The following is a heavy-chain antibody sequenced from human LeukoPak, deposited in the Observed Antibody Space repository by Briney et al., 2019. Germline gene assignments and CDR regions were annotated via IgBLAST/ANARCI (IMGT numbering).Heavy chain of an antibody. J-gene: IGHJ4*02. V-gene: IGHV3-33*01. CDR3: VRDFGTTRYYFDY. CDR1: GFIFSSYG. Sequence: PGGSLRLSCAASGFIFSSYGMHWVRQAPGRGLEWVAVIWYDLSNAYYGDSVKGRYTISRDNSKNTVYLQMDSLRAEDTALYYCVRDFGTTRYYFDYWGQGTLVTVSS. CDR2: IWYDLSNA. D-gene: IGHD4-17*01.